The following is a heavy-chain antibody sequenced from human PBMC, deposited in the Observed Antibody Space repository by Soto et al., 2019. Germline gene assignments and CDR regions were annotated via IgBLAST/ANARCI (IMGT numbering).Heavy chain of an antibody. V-gene: IGHV3-33*01. CDR2: IWYDGSNQ. D-gene: IGHD5-18*01. CDR3: ARGGPYTYGTYYFDY. J-gene: IGHJ4*02. CDR1: GVTFSNYG. Sequence: PGGSLRLSCAASGVTFSNYGMHWVRQAPGKGLEWVAVIWYDGSNQYYGDSVKGRFIISRDSSRDTLYLQMNSLTAEDTAVYYCARGGPYTYGTYYFDYWGQGTPVTVSS.